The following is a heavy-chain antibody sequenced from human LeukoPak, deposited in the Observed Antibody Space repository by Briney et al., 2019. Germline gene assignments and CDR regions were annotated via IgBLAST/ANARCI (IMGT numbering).Heavy chain of an antibody. V-gene: IGHV3-23*01. Sequence: GGSLRLSCASAGFTFICYTMNGVRKAPGKGLEWVSAVSGCGWNTYYADSVKSRFTISRDNTKNSLYLQMNSLRAEDTAVYYCARGSQLRQAWFTLDYYYMDVWGKGTTVTVSS. D-gene: IGHD3-10*01. J-gene: IGHJ6*03. CDR3: ARGSQLRQAWFTLDYYYMDV. CDR1: GFTFICYT. CDR2: VSGCGWNT.